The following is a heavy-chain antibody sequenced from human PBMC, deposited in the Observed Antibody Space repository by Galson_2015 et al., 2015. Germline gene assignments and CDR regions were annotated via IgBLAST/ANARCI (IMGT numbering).Heavy chain of an antibody. D-gene: IGHD2-8*02. CDR1: GFSLSPSGMR. V-gene: IGHV2-70*04. CDR3: ARISSGGTHFDH. Sequence: PALVKPTQTLTLTCTFSGFSLSPSGMRVGWIRQPPGKALEWLARIDRNDDKFYSTSLKTRLSISKDTSKNQVVLTMTNMDPVDTATYYCARISSGGTHFDHWGQGTLVTVSS. CDR2: IDRNDDK. J-gene: IGHJ4*02.